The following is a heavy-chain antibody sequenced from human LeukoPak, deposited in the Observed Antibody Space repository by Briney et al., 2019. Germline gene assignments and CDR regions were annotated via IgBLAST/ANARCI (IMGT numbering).Heavy chain of an antibody. D-gene: IGHD1-26*01. J-gene: IGHJ4*02. V-gene: IGHV4-59*01. Sequence: SETLSLTCTVSGGSISSYYWSWIRQPPGKGLEWIGYIYYSGSTNYNPSLKSRVTISVDTSKNQFSLKLSSVTAADTAVYYCTVGANWGVFDYWGQGTLVTVSS. CDR3: TVGANWGVFDY. CDR2: IYYSGST. CDR1: GGSISSYY.